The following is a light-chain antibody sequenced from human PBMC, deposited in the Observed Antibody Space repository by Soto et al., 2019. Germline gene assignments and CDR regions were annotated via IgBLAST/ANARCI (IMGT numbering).Light chain of an antibody. CDR1: QSISAW. Sequence: IQITQSLATLSASERDRVSIHCRASQSISAWLAWYQQKPGKAPRLLIYKASTLEIGVPSRFSGSGSGTEFTLTISSLQPDDVTIYYCQQYNDYSWTFGQGTKVDI. V-gene: IGKV1-5*03. CDR3: QQYNDYSWT. J-gene: IGKJ1*01. CDR2: KAS.